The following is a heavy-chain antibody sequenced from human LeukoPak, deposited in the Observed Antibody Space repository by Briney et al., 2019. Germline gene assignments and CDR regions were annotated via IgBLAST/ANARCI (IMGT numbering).Heavy chain of an antibody. D-gene: IGHD3-22*01. CDR3: ARLQGGTYYYDSSGYLNWFDP. J-gene: IGHJ5*02. CDR1: GGSINSSSYY. Sequence: SETLSLTCTVSGGSINSSSYYWGWIRQPPGKGLECIGSIYYSGSTYYNPSLKSRVTISVDTSMNQSSLKLSSVTAADTAVYYCARLQGGTYYYDSSGYLNWFDPWGQGTLVTVSS. CDR2: IYYSGST. V-gene: IGHV4-39*01.